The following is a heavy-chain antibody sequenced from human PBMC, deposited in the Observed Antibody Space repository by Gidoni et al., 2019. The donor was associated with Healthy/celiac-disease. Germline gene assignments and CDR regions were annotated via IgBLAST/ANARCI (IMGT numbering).Heavy chain of an antibody. CDR2: INHSGST. V-gene: IGHV4-34*01. J-gene: IGHJ4*02. CDR1: GGSFSGYY. CDR3: AREYYFDY. Sequence: QVQLQQWGAGLLKPSETLSLTCAVYGGSFSGYYWSWIRQPPGKGLEWIGEINHSGSTNYNPSLKSRVTISVDTSKNQFSLKLSSVTAAETAVYYCAREYYFDYWGQGTLVTVSS.